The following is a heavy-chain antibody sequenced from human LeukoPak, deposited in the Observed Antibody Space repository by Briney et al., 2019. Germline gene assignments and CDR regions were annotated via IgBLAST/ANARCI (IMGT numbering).Heavy chain of an antibody. J-gene: IGHJ5*02. CDR2: IYYSGST. Sequence: SQTLSLTCTVSGGSISSGDYYWSWIRQPPGKGLEWIGYIYYSGSTYYNPSLKSRVTISVDTSKNQFSLKLSSVTAADAAVYYCARAPGRNNWFDPWGQGNLVTVSS. CDR1: GGSISSGDYY. V-gene: IGHV4-30-4*08. CDR3: ARAPGRNNWFDP.